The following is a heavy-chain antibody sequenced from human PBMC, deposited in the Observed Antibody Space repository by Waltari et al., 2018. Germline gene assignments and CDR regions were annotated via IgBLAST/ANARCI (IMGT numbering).Heavy chain of an antibody. CDR1: GGSFSDYY. CDR2: NKHTGNT. CDR3: ARPLPVGGYYWDL. Sequence: QVQLQLWGAGLLKPSETLSLTCAVYGGSFSDYYWTWIRQPPGMGLEWIGENKHTGNTNYSPSLKSRVTLSKDTSKSQISLNLRSVTAADTAVYYCARPLPVGGYYWDLWAQGTLVTVSS. J-gene: IGHJ5*02. D-gene: IGHD3-22*01. V-gene: IGHV4-34*01.